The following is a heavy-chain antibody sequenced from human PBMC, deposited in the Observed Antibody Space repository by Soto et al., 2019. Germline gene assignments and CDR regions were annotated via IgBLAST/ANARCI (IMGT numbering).Heavy chain of an antibody. CDR2: INPNSGGT. J-gene: IGHJ6*02. CDR3: ARSLLDEYSSSWRSAYYGMDV. Sequence: ASVKVSCKASGSTFSAYDIYWVRQAPGQGLEWIGWINPNSGGTNNAQKFQGRVTMTRDTSTSTVYMELSALISDDTAVYFCARSLLDEYSSSWRSAYYGMDVWGQGTTVTVSS. CDR1: GSTFSAYD. D-gene: IGHD2-2*01. V-gene: IGHV1-2*02.